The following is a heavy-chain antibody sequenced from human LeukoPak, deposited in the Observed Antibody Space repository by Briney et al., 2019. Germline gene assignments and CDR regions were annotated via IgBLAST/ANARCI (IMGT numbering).Heavy chain of an antibody. Sequence: SVKVSCKASGGTFSSYAISWVRQAPGQGLEWMGGIIPIFGTANYAQKFQGRVTITADESASTAYMELSSLRSEDTAVYYCARTDYGMGGYYYYYYMDVWGKGTTVTVSS. J-gene: IGHJ6*03. CDR2: IIPIFGTA. CDR3: ARTDYGMGGYYYYYYMDV. CDR1: GGTFSSYA. V-gene: IGHV1-69*13. D-gene: IGHD4-17*01.